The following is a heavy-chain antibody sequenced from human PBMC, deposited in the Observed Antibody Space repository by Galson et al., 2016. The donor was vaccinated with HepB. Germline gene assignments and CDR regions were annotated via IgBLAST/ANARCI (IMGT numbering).Heavy chain of an antibody. D-gene: IGHD2-2*01. CDR2: VYHDGTT. Sequence: SETLSLTCAVSGDSLSRNNWWSWVRQSPDRGLEWIGEVYHDGTTNYNPSLKSRLTLSMDQSSDRFFLNLKSVTAADTAIYYCAKNRDITWYAFLGDWGRGLQVTVSS. J-gene: IGHJ4*02. CDR3: AKNRDITWYAFLGD. CDR1: GDSLSRNNW. V-gene: IGHV4-4*02.